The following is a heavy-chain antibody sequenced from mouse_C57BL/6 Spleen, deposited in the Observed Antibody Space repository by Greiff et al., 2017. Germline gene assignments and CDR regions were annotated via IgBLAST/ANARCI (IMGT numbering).Heavy chain of an antibody. CDR1: GFTFSSYG. CDR3: ARPYDGYYGY. V-gene: IGHV5-6*01. J-gene: IGHJ2*01. Sequence: EVKLVESGGDLVKPGGSLKLSCAASGFTFSSYGMSWVRQTPDKRLEWVATISSGGSYTYYPDSVQGRFTISRDNAKNTLYLQMSSLKSEDTAMYYCARPYDGYYGYWGQGTTLTVSS. CDR2: ISSGGSYT. D-gene: IGHD2-3*01.